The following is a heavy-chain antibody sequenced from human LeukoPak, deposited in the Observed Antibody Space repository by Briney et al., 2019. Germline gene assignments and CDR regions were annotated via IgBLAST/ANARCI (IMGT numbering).Heavy chain of an antibody. CDR2: IIPMFGTP. J-gene: IGHJ4*02. V-gene: IGHV1-69*13. CDR3: ARAPLGPGFYYESTGYYYFDC. D-gene: IGHD3-22*01. Sequence: SVKVSCKASGGTSTTYAIDWVRQAPGQGLEWMGGIIPMFGTPHYAQKFQGRVTIIADESMGTAYMDLSSLRSNDTAVYFCARAPLGPGFYYESTGYYYFDCWGQGSLVTVSS. CDR1: GGTSTTYA.